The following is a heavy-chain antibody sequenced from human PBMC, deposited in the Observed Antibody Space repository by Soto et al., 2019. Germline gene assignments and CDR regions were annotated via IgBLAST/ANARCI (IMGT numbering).Heavy chain of an antibody. D-gene: IGHD3-10*01. V-gene: IGHV1-18*01. Sequence: GASVKVFCKASGYTFTTYGISWVRQAPGQGLEWMGWISAYNGNTNYAQNLQGRVTMTTDTSTSTAYMELRSLRSDDTAVYYCARFYASGSYPYDYWGQGTLVTVSS. CDR3: ARFYASGSYPYDY. CDR1: GYTFTTYG. J-gene: IGHJ4*02. CDR2: ISAYNGNT.